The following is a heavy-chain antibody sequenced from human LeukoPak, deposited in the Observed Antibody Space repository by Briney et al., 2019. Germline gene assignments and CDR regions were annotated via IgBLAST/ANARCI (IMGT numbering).Heavy chain of an antibody. Sequence: GGSLRLSCAASGFTFSSYWMSWVRQAPGKGLEWVANIKQDGSEKYYVDSVKGRFTISRDNAKHSLYLQMNSLRAEDTAVYYCARGAYCSGGPCLPHYFDYWGQGTLVTVSS. CDR3: ARGAYCSGGPCLPHYFDY. D-gene: IGHD2-15*01. CDR2: IKQDGSEK. V-gene: IGHV3-7*04. CDR1: GFTFSSYW. J-gene: IGHJ4*02.